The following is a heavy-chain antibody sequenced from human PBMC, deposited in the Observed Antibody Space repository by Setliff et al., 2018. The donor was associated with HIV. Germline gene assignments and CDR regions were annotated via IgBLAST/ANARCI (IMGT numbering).Heavy chain of an antibody. D-gene: IGHD1-26*01. Sequence: GASVKVSCKVSGYTLTEVSIHWVRQAPGKGLEWMGYFDPEDGETVHAQKFQNRVTMATDTSTSTAYMELRSLRSDDTAVYYCARDLFTVPSREGYDYWGQGTLVTVSS. CDR2: FDPEDGET. CDR3: ARDLFTVPSREGYDY. V-gene: IGHV1-24*01. CDR1: GYTLTEVS. J-gene: IGHJ4*02.